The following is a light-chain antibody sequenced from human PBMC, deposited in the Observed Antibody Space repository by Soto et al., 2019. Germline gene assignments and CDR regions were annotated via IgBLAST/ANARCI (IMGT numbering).Light chain of an antibody. CDR2: LAS. CDR1: QSVLYSSNNKNY. CDR3: QQYYRTPPT. J-gene: IGKJ1*01. Sequence: DIVMTQSPDSLAVSLGERATINCKSSQSVLYSSNNKNYLAWYQQKPGQPPKLLIYLASTRESGVPDRFSGSESGTDFTLTISSLQAEDVAVYCCQQYYRTPPTFGQGTKVEIK. V-gene: IGKV4-1*01.